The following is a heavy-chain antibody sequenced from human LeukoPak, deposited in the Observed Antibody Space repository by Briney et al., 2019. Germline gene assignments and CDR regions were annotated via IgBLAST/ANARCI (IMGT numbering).Heavy chain of an antibody. Sequence: GESLRLSCAASGFAFNTYFMTWLRQAPGKGLEWVSAISGSGGSTYYADSVKGRFTISRDNSKTTLFLQMNSPRAEDTAVYYCARTPSGTYDYWGQGTLVTVSS. J-gene: IGHJ4*02. CDR2: ISGSGGST. D-gene: IGHD1-26*01. V-gene: IGHV3-23*01. CDR3: ARTPSGTYDY. CDR1: GFAFNTYF.